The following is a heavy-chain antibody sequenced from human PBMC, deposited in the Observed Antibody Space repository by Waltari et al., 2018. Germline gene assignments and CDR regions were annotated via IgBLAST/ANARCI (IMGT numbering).Heavy chain of an antibody. D-gene: IGHD1-26*01. CDR2: IYYSGST. J-gene: IGHJ4*02. Sequence: QLQLQESGPGLVKPSETLSLTCTVSGGSISSSSYYWGWIRQPPGKGLEWIGSIYYSGSTYYNPSLKGRVTISVDTSKNQFSLKLSSVTAADTAVYYCARDELLKVGATWGVFDYWGQGTLVTVSS. V-gene: IGHV4-39*07. CDR1: GGSISSSSYY. CDR3: ARDELLKVGATWGVFDY.